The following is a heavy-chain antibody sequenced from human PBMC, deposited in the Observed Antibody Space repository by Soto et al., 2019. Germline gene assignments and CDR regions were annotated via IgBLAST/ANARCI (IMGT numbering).Heavy chain of an antibody. J-gene: IGHJ5*02. CDR1: GGSIGSYF. V-gene: IGHV4-59*01. Sequence: PWETLSLTCTFSGGSIGSYFWTCIRQSPGKRLEWIGYIHHSGSTTYNPSLESRVTISLDRSKSQFSMWLTSVTAADTAMYYCARVVDCANRICYFWFEPWCQGTLVSVS. CDR3: ARVVDCANRICYFWFEP. CDR2: IHHSGST. D-gene: IGHD2-8*01.